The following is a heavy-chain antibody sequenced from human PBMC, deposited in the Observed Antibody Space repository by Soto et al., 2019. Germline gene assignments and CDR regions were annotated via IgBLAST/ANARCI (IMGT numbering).Heavy chain of an antibody. CDR1: GFTFSSYG. J-gene: IGHJ4*02. V-gene: IGHV3-33*01. CDR2: IWYDGSNK. D-gene: IGHD4-17*01. Sequence: GGSLRLSCAASGFTFSSYGMHWVRQAPGKGLEWVAVIWYDGSNKYYADSVKGRLTISRDNSKNTLYLQMDSLRTEDTAVYYCARGGGPFMNSVTNPFDYWGQGTLVTVSS. CDR3: ARGGGPFMNSVTNPFDY.